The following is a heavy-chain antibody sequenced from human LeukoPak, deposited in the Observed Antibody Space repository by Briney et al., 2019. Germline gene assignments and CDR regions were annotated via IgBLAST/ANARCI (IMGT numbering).Heavy chain of an antibody. J-gene: IGHJ4*02. CDR2: IYYGGST. Sequence: LSETLSLTCTVSGGSISSHSYYWGWIRQPPGKGLEWIGSIYYGGSTFYNPSLKSRVTMSVDTSKNQFSLKLSSVTAADTAVYYCARGPPLNVVGSTYFDYWGQGTLVTVSS. CDR1: GGSISSHSYY. D-gene: IGHD2-15*01. V-gene: IGHV4-39*01. CDR3: ARGPPLNVVGSTYFDY.